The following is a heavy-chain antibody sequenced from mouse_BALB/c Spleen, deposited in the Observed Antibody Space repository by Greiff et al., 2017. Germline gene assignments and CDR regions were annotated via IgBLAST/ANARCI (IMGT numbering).Heavy chain of an antibody. Sequence: QEQLKESGPGLVAPSQSLSITCTVSGFSLTSYDISWIRQPPGKGLEWLGVIWTGGGTNYNSAFMSRLSISKDNSKSQVFLKMNSLQTDDTAIYYCVRDPDGYGAYWGQGTLVTVSA. CDR1: GFSLTSYD. D-gene: IGHD1-2*01. CDR3: VRDPDGYGAY. CDR2: IWTGGGT. V-gene: IGHV2-9-2*01. J-gene: IGHJ3*01.